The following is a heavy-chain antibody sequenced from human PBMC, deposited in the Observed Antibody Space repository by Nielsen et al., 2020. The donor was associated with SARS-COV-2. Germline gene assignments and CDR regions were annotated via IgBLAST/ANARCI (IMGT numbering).Heavy chain of an antibody. CDR2: MNPNSGNT. Sequence: ASVKVSCKASGYTFTSYDINWVRQATGQGLEWMGWMNPNSGNTGYAQKFQGRVTMTRNTSISTAYMELSSLRSEDTAVYYCASKGDTAMADYYYGMDVWGQGTTVTVSS. CDR3: ASKGDTAMADYYYGMDV. V-gene: IGHV1-8*01. J-gene: IGHJ6*02. CDR1: GYTFTSYD. D-gene: IGHD5-18*01.